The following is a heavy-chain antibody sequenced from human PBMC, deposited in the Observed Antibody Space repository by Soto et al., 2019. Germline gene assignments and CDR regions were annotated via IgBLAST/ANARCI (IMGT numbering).Heavy chain of an antibody. CDR3: AHAATAENYFDY. CDR2: IFWDDDK. D-gene: IGHD6-13*01. J-gene: IGHJ4*02. V-gene: IGHV2-5*02. CDR1: GFSLSTSQVG. Sequence: SGPTLVNPTQTLTLTCTFSGFSLSTSQVGVGWIRQPPGKALEWLALIFWDDDKRYSPSLKTRLTVTKDISKNQVVLTMTNMHPADAGTYYCAHAATAENYFDYWGQGAQVTVSS.